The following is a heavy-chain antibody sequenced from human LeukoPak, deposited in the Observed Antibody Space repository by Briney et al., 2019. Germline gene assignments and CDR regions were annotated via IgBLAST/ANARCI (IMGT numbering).Heavy chain of an antibody. Sequence: GESLKISCKGSGYSFTSYWIGWVRQMPGKGLEWMGIIYPGDSDTRYSPSFQGQVTISADKSISTASLQWSSLKASDTAMYYCARHATRSGYYPDAFDIWGQGTMVTVSS. CDR3: ARHATRSGYYPDAFDI. D-gene: IGHD3-22*01. J-gene: IGHJ3*02. V-gene: IGHV5-51*01. CDR1: GYSFTSYW. CDR2: IYPGDSDT.